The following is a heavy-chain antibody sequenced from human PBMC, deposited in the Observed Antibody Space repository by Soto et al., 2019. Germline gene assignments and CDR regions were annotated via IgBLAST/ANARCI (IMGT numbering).Heavy chain of an antibody. V-gene: IGHV4-39*01. CDR1: GGSISSSSYY. Sequence: SETLSLTCTVSGGSISSSSYYWGWIRQPPGKGLEWIGSIYYSWSTYYNPSLKSRVTISVDTSKNQFSLKLSSVTAADTAVYYCARPYSSSSRYYYYGMDVWGQGTTVTVSS. CDR3: ARPYSSSSRYYYYGMDV. J-gene: IGHJ6*02. D-gene: IGHD6-6*01. CDR2: IYYSWST.